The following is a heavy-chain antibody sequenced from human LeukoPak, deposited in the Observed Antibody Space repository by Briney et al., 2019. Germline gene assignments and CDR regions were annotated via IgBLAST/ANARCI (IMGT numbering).Heavy chain of an antibody. CDR1: GYTFTGYY. CDR2: INPNSGGT. D-gene: IGHD1-26*01. CDR3: ARDQGELLTNDY. J-gene: IGHJ4*02. Sequence: GASVKVSCKASGYTFTGYYMHWVRQAPGQGLEWMGWINPNSGGTNYAQKFQGRVTMTRDTSNSTAYMELSRLRSDDAAVYYCARDQGELLTNDYWGQGTLVTVSS. V-gene: IGHV1-2*02.